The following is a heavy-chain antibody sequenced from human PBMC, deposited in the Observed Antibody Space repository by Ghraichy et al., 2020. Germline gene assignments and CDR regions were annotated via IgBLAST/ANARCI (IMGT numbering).Heavy chain of an antibody. CDR2: IYYSGST. Sequence: SQTLSLTCTVSGGSISSGDYYWSWIRQPPGKGLEWIVYIYYSGSTYYNPSLKSRVTISVDTSKNQFSLKLSSVTAADTAVYYCAREVRGWPRFDPWGQGTLVTVSS. J-gene: IGHJ5*02. CDR3: AREVRGWPRFDP. D-gene: IGHD6-19*01. CDR1: GGSISSGDYY. V-gene: IGHV4-30-4*01.